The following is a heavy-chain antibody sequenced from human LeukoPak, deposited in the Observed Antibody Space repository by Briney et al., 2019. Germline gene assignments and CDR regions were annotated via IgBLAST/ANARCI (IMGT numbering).Heavy chain of an antibody. J-gene: IGHJ4*02. Sequence: RSSETLSLTCGVYGESFSGFYWSWIRQTPGKGLQWIGEINHSGDINYNPSLESRVTISVDTSKRQFSLRLSSVTAADTAVYYCARRDFALFGVITSFDSWGQGTRVTISS. CDR1: GESFSGFY. D-gene: IGHD3-3*01. CDR2: INHSGDI. CDR3: ARRDFALFGVITSFDS. V-gene: IGHV4-34*01.